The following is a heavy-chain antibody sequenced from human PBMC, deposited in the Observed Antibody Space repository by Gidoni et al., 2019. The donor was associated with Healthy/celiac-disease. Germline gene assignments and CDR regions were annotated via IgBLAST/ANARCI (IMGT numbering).Heavy chain of an antibody. J-gene: IGHJ2*01. CDR1: GGSISSGGYY. Sequence: QVQLQASGPGLVTPSQTLSLTCPVSGGSISSGGYYWSWIRQHPGKGLEWIGYIYYSGSTYYNPSLKSRVTRSVDTSKNQFSLKLSSVTAADTAVYYCAREYSSSSWKRYFDRWGRGTLVTVSS. CDR3: AREYSSSSWKRYFDR. CDR2: IYYSGST. D-gene: IGHD6-6*01. V-gene: IGHV4-31*03.